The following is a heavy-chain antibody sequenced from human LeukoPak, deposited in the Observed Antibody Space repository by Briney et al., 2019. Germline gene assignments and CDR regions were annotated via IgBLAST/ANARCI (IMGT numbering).Heavy chain of an antibody. V-gene: IGHV4-39*07. CDR3: ARESYGSGRPSQDYYYGMDV. CDR1: GSSISSSSYY. D-gene: IGHD3-10*01. J-gene: IGHJ6*02. CDR2: IYYSGST. Sequence: SETLSLTCTVSGSSISSSSYYWGWIRQPPGKGLEWIGSIYYSGSTYYNPSLKSRVTISVDRSKNQFSLKLSSVTAADTAVYYCARESYGSGRPSQDYYYGMDVWGQGTTVTVSS.